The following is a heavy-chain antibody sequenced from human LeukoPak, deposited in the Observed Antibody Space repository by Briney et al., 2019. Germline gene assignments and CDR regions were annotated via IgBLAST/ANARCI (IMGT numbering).Heavy chain of an antibody. CDR2: IHWNSSRT. CDR3: AKDATRIRIFGDAFDI. V-gene: IGHV3-9*01. Sequence: PGRSLRLSCAASGFTFDDYAMHWVRLVPGKGLEWVSGIHWNSSRTGYADSVKGRFTISRDNAKDSLYLQMNSLRAEDTALYYCAKDATRIRIFGDAFDIWGQGTMVTVSS. D-gene: IGHD3-3*01. CDR1: GFTFDDYA. J-gene: IGHJ3*02.